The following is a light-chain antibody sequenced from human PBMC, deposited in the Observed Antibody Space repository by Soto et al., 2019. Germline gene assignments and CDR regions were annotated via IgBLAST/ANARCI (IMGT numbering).Light chain of an antibody. V-gene: IGKV1-5*03. CDR2: EAS. CDR3: QQYNSYSPT. CDR1: QSISTW. J-gene: IGKJ1*01. Sequence: DIQITQSPSTLAASVGDGVTITCRASQSISTWLAWYQQKPGKAPKLLIHEASSLQSGVPSRFSGSGSGTDFTLTISSLHPDDFATYYCQQYNSYSPTFGQGTKVDI.